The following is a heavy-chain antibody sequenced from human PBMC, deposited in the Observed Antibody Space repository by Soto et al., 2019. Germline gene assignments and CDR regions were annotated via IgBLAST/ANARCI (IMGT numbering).Heavy chain of an antibody. V-gene: IGHV1-2*02. CDR2: INPNSGGT. Sequence: ASVKVSCKASGYTFTGQYMHWVRQAPGQGLEWMGWINPNSGGTKYAQKFQGRVTMTTDTSTSTAYMELRSLRSDDTAVYYCAKSWSSSSPILIWGQGTMVTVSS. D-gene: IGHD6-6*01. J-gene: IGHJ3*02. CDR1: GYTFTGQY. CDR3: AKSWSSSSPILI.